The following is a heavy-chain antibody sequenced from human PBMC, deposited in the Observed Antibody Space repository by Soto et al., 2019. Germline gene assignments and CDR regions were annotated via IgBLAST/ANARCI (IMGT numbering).Heavy chain of an antibody. CDR3: ARDMSGGTYNYYYGMDV. CDR2: ISGSGSPT. V-gene: IGHV3-23*01. Sequence: VQLLESGGGLGQPGGSLRLSCAASGFTFSSYAMTWVRQAPGRGLEWVSAISGSGSPTYYADSVKGRFTISRDNSTNTLYRQMNGLRADDTAVYYCARDMSGGTYNYYYGMDVWGQGTTVTVSS. J-gene: IGHJ6*02. D-gene: IGHD1-26*01. CDR1: GFTFSSYA.